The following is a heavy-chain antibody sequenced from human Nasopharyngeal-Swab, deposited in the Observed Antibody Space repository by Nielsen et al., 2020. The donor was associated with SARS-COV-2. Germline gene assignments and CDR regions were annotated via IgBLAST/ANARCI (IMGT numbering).Heavy chain of an antibody. D-gene: IGHD2/OR15-2a*01. CDR2: IRSKNYGEKA. CDR1: GFDFSDHV. V-gene: IGHV3-49*03. J-gene: IGHJ4*02. CDR3: SRVSLAMIGEY. Sequence: GESLKISCTGSGFDFSDHVMSWFRQAPGKRPEWVGFIRSKNYGEKAEYAASVKGRFSISRDDSKSTVYLEMNGLKIDDTGVYFCSRVSLAMIGEYWGQGTLVSVSS.